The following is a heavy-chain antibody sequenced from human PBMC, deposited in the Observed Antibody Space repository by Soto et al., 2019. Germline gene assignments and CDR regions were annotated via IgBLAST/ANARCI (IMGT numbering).Heavy chain of an antibody. D-gene: IGHD6-13*01. CDR1: GASFTGHY. Sequence: QVQLQQWGAGLLKPSATLSLTCTVHGASFTGHYWSWVRQSPGKGLAWIGEMNHLGSSNSNPSLKSRVTLAVDTSKTQLSLNLRSVTAVDTAVYCCGGSEAGPNKYWGQGTLVTVSS. V-gene: IGHV4-34*01. CDR3: GGSEAGPNKY. CDR2: MNHLGSS. J-gene: IGHJ4*02.